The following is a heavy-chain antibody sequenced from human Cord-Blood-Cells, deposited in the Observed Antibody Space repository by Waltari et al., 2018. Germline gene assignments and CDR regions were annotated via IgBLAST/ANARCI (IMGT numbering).Heavy chain of an antibody. V-gene: IGHV1-24*01. D-gene: IGHD6-6*01. CDR2: FDPEDGET. CDR1: GYTLTELS. Sequence: QVQLVQSGAEVKTPGASVKVSCKVSGYTLTELSMLWVRQAPGKGLEWMGGFDPEDGETIYAQKFQGRVTMTEDTSTDTAYMELSSLRSEDTAVYYCATSAARSYYFDYWGQGTLVTVSS. J-gene: IGHJ4*02. CDR3: ATSAARSYYFDY.